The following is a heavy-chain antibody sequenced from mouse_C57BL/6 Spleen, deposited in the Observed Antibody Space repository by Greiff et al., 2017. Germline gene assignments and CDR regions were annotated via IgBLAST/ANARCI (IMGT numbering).Heavy chain of an antibody. D-gene: IGHD2-3*01. V-gene: IGHV5-4*01. CDR1: GFTFSSYA. CDR3: AREPDGYFFDY. Sequence: VESGGGLVKPGGSLKLSCAASGFTFSSYAMSWVRQTPEKRLEWVATISDGGSYTYYPDNVKGRFTISRDNAKNNLYLQMSHLKSEDTAMYYCAREPDGYFFDYWGQGTTLTVSS. CDR2: ISDGGSYT. J-gene: IGHJ2*01.